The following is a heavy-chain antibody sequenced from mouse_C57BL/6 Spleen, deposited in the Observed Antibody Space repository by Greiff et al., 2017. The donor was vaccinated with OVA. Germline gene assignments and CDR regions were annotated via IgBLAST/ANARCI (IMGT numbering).Heavy chain of an antibody. CDR2: IYPGSGST. J-gene: IGHJ4*01. D-gene: IGHD3-3*01. V-gene: IGHV1-55*01. Sequence: VQLQESGAELVKPGASVKMSCKASGYTFTSYWITWVKQRPGQGLEWIGDIYPGSGSTNYNEKFKSKATLTVDTSSSTAYMQLSSLTSEDSAVYYGEGGDSADYDAMEYWGRVTAVTVSS. CDR3: EGGDSADYDAMEY. CDR1: GYTFTSYW.